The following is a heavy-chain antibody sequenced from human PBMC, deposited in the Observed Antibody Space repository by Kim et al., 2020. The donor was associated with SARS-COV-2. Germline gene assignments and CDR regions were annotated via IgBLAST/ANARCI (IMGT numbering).Heavy chain of an antibody. Sequence: ASVKVSCKASGYTFTSYAITWVRQAPGQGLEWMGWITTYNANTNYAQKLQGRVTMTTDTSTSTAYMELRSLRSDDTAVYYCVRESPYGYYYYYWGQGTLVTVSS. CDR3: VRESPYGYYYYY. CDR1: GYTFTSYA. CDR2: ITTYNANT. D-gene: IGHD4-17*01. V-gene: IGHV1-18*01. J-gene: IGHJ4*02.